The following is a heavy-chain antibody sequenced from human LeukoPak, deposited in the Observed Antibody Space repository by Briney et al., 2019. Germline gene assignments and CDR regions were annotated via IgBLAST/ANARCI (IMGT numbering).Heavy chain of an antibody. CDR3: ARGIQLERHSGMDV. Sequence: SETLSLTCAVYGGSFSGYYWSWIRQPPGKGLEWIEEINHGGSTNYNPSLKSRVTMSVDTSKNQFSLKLSSVTAADTAVYYCARGIQLERHSGMDVWGKGTTVTVSS. D-gene: IGHD1-1*01. CDR1: GGSFSGYY. CDR2: INHGGST. J-gene: IGHJ6*04. V-gene: IGHV4-34*01.